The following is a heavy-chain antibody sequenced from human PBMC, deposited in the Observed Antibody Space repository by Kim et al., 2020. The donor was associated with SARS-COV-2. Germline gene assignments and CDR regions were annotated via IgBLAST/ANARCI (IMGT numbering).Heavy chain of an antibody. Sequence: SETLSLTFTVSGGSISSSSYYWGWIRQPPGKGLEWIGSIYYSGSTYYNPSLKSRVTISVDTSKNQFSLKLSSVTAADTAVYYCARVLSNSQLPSHNYYYYGMDVWGQGTTVTVSS. CDR3: ARVLSNSQLPSHNYYYYGMDV. V-gene: IGHV4-39*07. D-gene: IGHD2-2*01. J-gene: IGHJ6*02. CDR1: GGSISSSSYY. CDR2: IYYSGST.